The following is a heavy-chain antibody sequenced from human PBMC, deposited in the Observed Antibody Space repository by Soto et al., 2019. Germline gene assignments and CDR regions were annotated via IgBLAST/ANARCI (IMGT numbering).Heavy chain of an antibody. CDR2: IYHSGST. J-gene: IGHJ6*02. CDR1: GGSISSGGYY. V-gene: IGHV4-31*03. D-gene: IGHD1-26*01. CDR3: AGIVGATFDYYGMDV. Sequence: SETLSLTCTVSGGSISSGGYYWSWIRQHPGKGLEWIGYIYHSGSTYYNPSLKSRVTISVDKSKNQFSLKLSSVTAADTAVYYCAGIVGATFDYYGMDVWGQGTTVTVSS.